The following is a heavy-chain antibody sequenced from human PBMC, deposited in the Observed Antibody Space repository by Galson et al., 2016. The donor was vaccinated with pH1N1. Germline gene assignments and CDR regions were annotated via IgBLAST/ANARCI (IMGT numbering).Heavy chain of an antibody. CDR3: ARGVIDYDFWSGYQDHDAFDI. D-gene: IGHD3-3*01. CDR1: GDSVSSNSAA. V-gene: IGHV6-1*01. Sequence: ISGDSVSSNSAAWNWIRQSPSRGLEWLGRTYYRSKWFYDYEISVKSRITINPDTSKNHFSLQLNSVTPEDTAVYYCARGVIDYDFWSGYQDHDAFDIWGQGTFVSVSS. CDR2: TYYRSKWFY. J-gene: IGHJ3*02.